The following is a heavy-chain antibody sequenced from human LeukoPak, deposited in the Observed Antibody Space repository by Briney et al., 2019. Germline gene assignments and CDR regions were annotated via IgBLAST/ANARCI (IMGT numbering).Heavy chain of an antibody. Sequence: GGSLRLSCTASGFTLSSNAMHWVRQAPGKGLEWVAVTSYDGTTKYYADSVKGRFTISRDNAKNSLYLQMNSLRAEDTAVYYCARDSRYSSGWYGYFDYWGQGTLVTVSS. D-gene: IGHD6-19*01. CDR2: TSYDGTTK. J-gene: IGHJ4*02. CDR1: GFTLSSNA. V-gene: IGHV3-30*07. CDR3: ARDSRYSSGWYGYFDY.